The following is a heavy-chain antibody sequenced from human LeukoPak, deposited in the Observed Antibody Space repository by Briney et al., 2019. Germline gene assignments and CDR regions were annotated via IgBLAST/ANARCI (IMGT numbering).Heavy chain of an antibody. Sequence: GASVKVSCKASGYTYTGYYMNWVRQAPGQGLQWMGWINANTGGTNYAQEFQGRVTMTSDTSMSTAYMELTSLTSDDTAVYYCARKSAVRRTSEFDYWGQGTLVTVSS. V-gene: IGHV1-2*02. J-gene: IGHJ4*02. CDR3: ARKSAVRRTSEFDY. CDR1: GYTYTGYY. CDR2: INANTGGT. D-gene: IGHD2-2*01.